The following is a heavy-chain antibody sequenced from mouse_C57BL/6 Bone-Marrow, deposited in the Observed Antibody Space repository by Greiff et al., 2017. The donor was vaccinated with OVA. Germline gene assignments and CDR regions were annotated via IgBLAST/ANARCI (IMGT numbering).Heavy chain of an antibody. V-gene: IGHV3-6*01. J-gene: IGHJ1*03. CDR1: GYSITSGYY. Sequence: EVKLQESGPGLVKPSQSLSLTCSVTGYSITSGYYWNWIRQFPGNKLEWMGYISYDGSNNYNPSLKNRISITRDTSKNQFFLKLNSVTTEDTATYYCARDEVWGTGTTVTVSS. CDR2: ISYDGSN. CDR3: ARDEV.